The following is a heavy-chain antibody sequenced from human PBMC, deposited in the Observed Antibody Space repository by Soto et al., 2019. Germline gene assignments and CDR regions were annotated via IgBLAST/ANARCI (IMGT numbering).Heavy chain of an antibody. CDR1: GYTFTGYY. D-gene: IGHD3-3*01. CDR2: INPNSGGT. Sequence: GASVKVSCKASGYTFTGYYMHWVRQAPGQGLEWMGWINPNSGGTNYAQKFQGWVTMTRDTSISTAYMELSRLRSDDTAVYYCARVGRAAYYYYGMDVWGQGNTVTVSS. CDR3: ARVGRAAYYYYGMDV. V-gene: IGHV1-2*04. J-gene: IGHJ6*02.